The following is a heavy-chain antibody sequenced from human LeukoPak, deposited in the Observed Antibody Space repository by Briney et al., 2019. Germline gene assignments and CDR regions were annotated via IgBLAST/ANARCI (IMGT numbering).Heavy chain of an antibody. J-gene: IGHJ4*02. D-gene: IGHD3-22*01. CDR2: IIPIFGTA. CDR3: ARGWDYDSGGRPTAYVY. CDR1: GGTFSNYA. V-gene: IGHV1-69*13. Sequence: GASVKVSCKASGGTFSNYAINWVRQAPGPGLEWMGGIIPIFGTANYAQKFQGGVTITADESTSTVYTELNSLKSEDTAVYYCARGWDYDSGGRPTAYVYWGQGTLVTVSS.